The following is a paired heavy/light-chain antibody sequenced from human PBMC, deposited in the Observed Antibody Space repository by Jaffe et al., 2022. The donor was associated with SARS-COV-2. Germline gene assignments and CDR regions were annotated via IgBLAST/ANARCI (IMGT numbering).Light chain of an antibody. CDR2: GAT. V-gene: IGKV1-17*01. CDR1: QGIKNH. CDR3: LQYNTYPWT. J-gene: IGKJ1*01. Sequence: DIQMTQSPSSLSASVGDRVTITCRASQGIKNHLSWYQQKPGKVPKCLIYGATSLQSGVPSRFSGSGSGTEFTLTISSLQPEDFATYYCLQYNTYPWTFGQGTKVEIK.
Heavy chain of an antibody. V-gene: IGHV3-9*01. J-gene: IGHJ4*02. CDR2: INENSASI. CDR3: TKGGLSWSPEN. CDR1: GFKLDDYV. Sequence: EVQLVESGGGLVQPGRSLRLSCAASGFKLDDYVMHWVRQAPGKGLEWVLTINENSASIGYANSVRGRFTISRDSAKNSLYLQMNSLRTEDTALYYCTKGGLSWSPENWGQGTLVTVSS. D-gene: IGHD2-2*01.